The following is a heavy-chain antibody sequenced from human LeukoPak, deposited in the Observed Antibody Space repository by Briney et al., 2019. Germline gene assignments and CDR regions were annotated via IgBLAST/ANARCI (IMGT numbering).Heavy chain of an antibody. CDR1: GFTFSSYA. Sequence: GRSLRLSCAASGFTFSSYAMHWVRQAPGKGLEWVAVISYDGSNKYYADSVKGRFTISRDNSKNTLYLQMNSLRAEDTAVYYCARDRGYCSGGSCKTPGYWGQGTLVTVSS. D-gene: IGHD2-15*01. CDR2: ISYDGSNK. V-gene: IGHV3-30-3*01. J-gene: IGHJ4*02. CDR3: ARDRGYCSGGSCKTPGY.